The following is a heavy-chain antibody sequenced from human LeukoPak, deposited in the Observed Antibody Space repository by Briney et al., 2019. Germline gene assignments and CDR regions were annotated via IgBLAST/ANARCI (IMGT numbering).Heavy chain of an antibody. CDR3: ARDVNGLRYYFDY. CDR1: GGYISSLF. V-gene: IGHV4-59*11. Sequence: SEPLSLTCTVSGGYISSLFWRWLRPPPGKGLEWCGYIYYSGSTNYNPSIKSRVTISVDTSKNQFSLKLSSVTAADTAVYYCARDVNGLRYYFDYWGQGTLVTVSS. CDR2: IYYSGST. J-gene: IGHJ4*02. D-gene: IGHD4-17*01.